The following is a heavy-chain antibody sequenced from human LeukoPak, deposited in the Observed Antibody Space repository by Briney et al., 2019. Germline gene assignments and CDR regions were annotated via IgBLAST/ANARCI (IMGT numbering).Heavy chain of an antibody. Sequence: SETLSLTCTVAGGSINRFYWNWIRQPPGKGLEWIGYIYSTAGTTNYNPSLKNRVTISVDTSKKQFSLKLTSVTAADTAVYYCTDGYDSGSYFRFWGQGTLVSVSS. J-gene: IGHJ4*02. CDR1: GGSINRFY. CDR2: IYSTAGTT. D-gene: IGHD3-10*01. V-gene: IGHV4-59*01. CDR3: TDGYDSGSYFRF.